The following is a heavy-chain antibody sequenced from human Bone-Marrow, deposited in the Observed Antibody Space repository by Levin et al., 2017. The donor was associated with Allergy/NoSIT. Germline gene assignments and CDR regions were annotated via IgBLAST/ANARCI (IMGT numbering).Heavy chain of an antibody. D-gene: IGHD4-17*01. J-gene: IGHJ4*02. CDR2: IIPRNGGT. CDR1: GYPFVDQY. V-gene: IGHV1-2*06. Sequence: GESLKISCKPSGYPFVDQYIHWVRQAPGQGLEWMGRIIPRNGGTSYAPKFKGRVTMTRDMSINTAYMELSGLKSEDTAVYFCAREGDDGENDYWGQGTLVAVSS. CDR3: AREGDDGENDY.